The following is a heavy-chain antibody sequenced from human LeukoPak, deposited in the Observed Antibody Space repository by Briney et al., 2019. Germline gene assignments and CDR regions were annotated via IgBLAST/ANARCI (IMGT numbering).Heavy chain of an antibody. J-gene: IGHJ4*02. Sequence: LETLCLTPAVSRGSPSSGSSCSGCVSQPPRDGRGWIGCISVGGTTTSNPSRKGRVSISVDTTKNQFSLKFRSVPAADPAVYYCAGEMGYSSSLYYFDGWGQGTPVSASS. D-gene: IGHD6-13*01. CDR3: AGEMGYSSSLYYFDG. CDR1: RGSPSSGSSC. CDR2: ISVGGTT. V-gene: IGHV4-39*07.